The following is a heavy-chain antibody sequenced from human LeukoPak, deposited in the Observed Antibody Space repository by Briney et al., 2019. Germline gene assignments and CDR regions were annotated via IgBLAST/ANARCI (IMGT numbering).Heavy chain of an antibody. J-gene: IGHJ3*02. D-gene: IGHD2-2*03. CDR3: ARGGYCSTTICYAMNAFDI. Sequence: GGSLRLSCAASGFNFHSHEMNWVGQAPGKGLECVSYISSSGTTYYADSVKGRFTISRDNAKNSLYLQMNSLRAEDTAVYYCARGGYCSTTICYAMNAFDIWGQGTMVTVSS. CDR2: ISSSGTT. CDR1: GFNFHSHE. V-gene: IGHV3-48*03.